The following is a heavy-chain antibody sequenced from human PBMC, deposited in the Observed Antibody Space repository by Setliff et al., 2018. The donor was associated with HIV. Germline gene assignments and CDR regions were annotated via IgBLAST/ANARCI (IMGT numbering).Heavy chain of an antibody. CDR2: IYTSGST. CDR3: ARTSEYDFGLTKYLDY. V-gene: IGHV4-61*09. J-gene: IGHJ4*02. D-gene: IGHD3-3*01. CDR1: GGSIICGSYY. Sequence: PSETLSLTCSVSGGSIICGSYYWSWIRQPAGKGLEWIGHIYTSGSTNYNPSLKSRVTISVDTSKNQFSLKLSSVTAADTAVYYCARTSEYDFGLTKYLDYWGQGTLVTVSS.